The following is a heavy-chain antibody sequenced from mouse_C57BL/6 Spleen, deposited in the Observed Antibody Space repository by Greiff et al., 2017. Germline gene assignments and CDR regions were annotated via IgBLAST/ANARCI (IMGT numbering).Heavy chain of an antibody. D-gene: IGHD6-1*01. Sequence: EVQGVESGGGLVQPGGSLSLSCAASGFTFTDYYMSWVRQPPGKALEWLGFIRNKANGSTTDYSASVKGRFTISRDNSHIILYLQMNALRAEDSATYYCARYACCSSPYWYFDVWGTGTSVTVSS. CDR2: IRNKANGSTT. CDR1: GFTFTDYY. J-gene: IGHJ1*03. CDR3: ARYACCSSPYWYFDV. V-gene: IGHV7-3*01.